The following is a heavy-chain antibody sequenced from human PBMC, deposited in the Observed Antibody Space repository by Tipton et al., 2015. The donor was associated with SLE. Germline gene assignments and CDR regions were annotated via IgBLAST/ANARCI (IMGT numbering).Heavy chain of an antibody. CDR3: AREGRLAQHHAVDI. Sequence: TLSLTCAVSGYFISSGYYWGWIRRPPGKGLEWIGIAYYSGSTYYNPSLESRATNSIDTSKNQFSLKLTSVTAADTAVYYCAREGRLAQHHAVDIWGRGTKVTVSS. CDR2: AYYSGST. CDR1: GYFISSGYY. D-gene: IGHD6-25*01. V-gene: IGHV4-38-2*02. J-gene: IGHJ3*02.